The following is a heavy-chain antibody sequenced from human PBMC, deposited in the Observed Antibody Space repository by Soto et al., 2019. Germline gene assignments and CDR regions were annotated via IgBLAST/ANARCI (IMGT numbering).Heavy chain of an antibody. Sequence: QVQLVQSGAEVKKPGSSVKVSCKASGGVFRNYAINWVRQAPGQGLEWMGGIIPVFGTADYPQKFQGRVTITADGSTTTAYMELTSLKTEDTAVYFCVRVRWGSYSFDSWGQGTLVTVAS. CDR3: VRVRWGSYSFDS. J-gene: IGHJ5*01. D-gene: IGHD1-26*01. V-gene: IGHV1-69*01. CDR2: IIPVFGTA. CDR1: GGVFRNYA.